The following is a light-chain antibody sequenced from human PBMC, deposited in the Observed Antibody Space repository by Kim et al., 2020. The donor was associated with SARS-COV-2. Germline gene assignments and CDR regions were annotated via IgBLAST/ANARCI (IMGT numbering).Light chain of an antibody. CDR3: QQYGSSPLT. CDR2: GAS. Sequence: SPGERAPRSCRASQSVSSSYLAWYQQKPGQAPRLLIYGASSRATGIPDRFNGSGSGTDFTLTISRLEPEDFAVYYCQQYGSSPLTFGGGTKVDIK. CDR1: QSVSSSY. V-gene: IGKV3-20*01. J-gene: IGKJ4*01.